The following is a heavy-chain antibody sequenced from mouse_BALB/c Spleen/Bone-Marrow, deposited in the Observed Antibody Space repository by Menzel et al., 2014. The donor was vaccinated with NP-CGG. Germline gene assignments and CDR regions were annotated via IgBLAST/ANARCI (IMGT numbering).Heavy chain of an antibody. V-gene: IGHV14-3*02. D-gene: IGHD1-1*01. CDR1: GFNIKDTY. CDR2: IDPANGNT. Sequence: EVQLQQSGAELVKPGASVKLSCTASGFNIKDTYMHWVKQRPEQGLEWIGRIDPANGNTKYDPKFQGKATITADTSSTTAYLQLSSLTSEDTAVYYCARYSYGSRGYYFDYWGQGTTLTVSS. CDR3: ARYSYGSRGYYFDY. J-gene: IGHJ2*01.